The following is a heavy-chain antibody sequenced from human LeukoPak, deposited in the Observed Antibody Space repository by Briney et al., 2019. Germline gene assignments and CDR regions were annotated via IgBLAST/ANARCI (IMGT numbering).Heavy chain of an antibody. Sequence: GASVKVSCKASGYTLTGYYMHWVRQAPGQGLEWMGRINPNSGGTNYAQKFQGRVTMTRDTSISTAYMELSRLRSDDTAVYYCARESSSGWTDLDYWGQGTLVTVSS. CDR2: INPNSGGT. V-gene: IGHV1-2*06. D-gene: IGHD6-19*01. CDR1: GYTLTGYY. J-gene: IGHJ4*02. CDR3: ARESSSGWTDLDY.